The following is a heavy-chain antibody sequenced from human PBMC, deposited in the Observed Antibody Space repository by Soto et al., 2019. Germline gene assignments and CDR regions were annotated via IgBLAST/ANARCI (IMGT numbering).Heavy chain of an antibody. J-gene: IGHJ3*02. D-gene: IGHD3-22*01. CDR1: GASISSYY. V-gene: IGHV4-59*01. CDR3: ARDVGYYYDSSGSLGFDI. CDR2: IHYSARIQYSRRT. Sequence: QVQLQESGPGLVKPSETLSLTCTVSGASISSYYWSWIRQPPGKGLEWIGNIHYSARIQYSRRTNYKPSLESRLTISVDTSENQIALKLSSVTAADTAVYYCARDVGYYYDSSGSLGFDIWGQGTMVTVSS.